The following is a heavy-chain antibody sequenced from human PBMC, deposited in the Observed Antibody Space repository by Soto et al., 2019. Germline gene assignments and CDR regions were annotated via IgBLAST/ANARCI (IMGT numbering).Heavy chain of an antibody. CDR1: GVTFSSYA. Sequence: GGSLRLSCAASGVTFSSYAMSWVRQAPGKGLEWVSAISGSGGSTYYADSVKGRFTISRDNSKNTLYLQMNSLRAEDTAVYYCAKVHGDYYDSSGYYNYWGQGTLVTAPQ. CDR3: AKVHGDYYDSSGYYNY. J-gene: IGHJ4*02. CDR2: ISGSGGST. D-gene: IGHD3-22*01. V-gene: IGHV3-23*01.